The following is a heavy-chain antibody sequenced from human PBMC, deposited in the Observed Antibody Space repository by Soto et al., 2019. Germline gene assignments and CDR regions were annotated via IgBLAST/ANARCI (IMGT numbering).Heavy chain of an antibody. CDR2: IYYSGST. D-gene: IGHD3-10*01. Sequence: SETLSLTCTVSGGSISSGDYYWSWIRQPPGKGLEWIGYIYYSGSTYYNPSLKSRVTISVDTSKNQFSLKLSSVTAADTAVYYCARDHITMVRGVIITNWFDPWGQGTLVTVSS. CDR3: ARDHITMVRGVIITNWFDP. V-gene: IGHV4-30-4*01. CDR1: GGSISSGDYY. J-gene: IGHJ5*02.